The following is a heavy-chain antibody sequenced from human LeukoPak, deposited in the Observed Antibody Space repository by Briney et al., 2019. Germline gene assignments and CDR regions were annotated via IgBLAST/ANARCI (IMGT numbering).Heavy chain of an antibody. Sequence: GGSLRLSCAASGFTFSSYAMSWVRQAPGKGLQCVSIITVSGTTYYADSVKGRFTISRDNSQNTLYLQMNSLRAEDTAIYYCAKGYGDYMAWFDPWGQGTLVTVSS. V-gene: IGHV3-23*01. CDR2: ITVSGTT. CDR3: AKGYGDYMAWFDP. D-gene: IGHD4-17*01. CDR1: GFTFSSYA. J-gene: IGHJ5*02.